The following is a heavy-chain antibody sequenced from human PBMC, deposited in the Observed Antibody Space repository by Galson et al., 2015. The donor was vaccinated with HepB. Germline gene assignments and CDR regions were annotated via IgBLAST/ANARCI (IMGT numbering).Heavy chain of an antibody. CDR1: GDSVSSNSAA. Sequence: CAISGDSVSSNSAAWNWIRQSPSRGLEWLGRTYYRSKWYNDYAVSVKSRITINPDTSKNQFSLQLNSVTPEDTAVYYCARESGRQQLDLYYYYYMDVWGKVTTVTVSS. V-gene: IGHV6-1*01. CDR2: TYYRSKWYN. D-gene: IGHD6-13*01. J-gene: IGHJ6*03. CDR3: ARESGRQQLDLYYYYYMDV.